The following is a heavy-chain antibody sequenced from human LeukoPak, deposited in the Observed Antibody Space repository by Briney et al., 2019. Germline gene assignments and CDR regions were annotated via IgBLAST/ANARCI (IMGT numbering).Heavy chain of an antibody. CDR2: IYTSGST. CDR3: ARGGLAGLYCSSTSCPLYYFDY. Sequence: SETLSLTCTVSGGSISSYYWSWIRQPAGKGLGWIGRIYTSGSTNYNPSLKSRVTMSVDTSKNQFSLKLSSVTAADTAVYYCARGGLAGLYCSSTSCPLYYFDYWGQGTLVTVSS. J-gene: IGHJ4*02. CDR1: GGSISSYY. V-gene: IGHV4-4*07. D-gene: IGHD2-2*01.